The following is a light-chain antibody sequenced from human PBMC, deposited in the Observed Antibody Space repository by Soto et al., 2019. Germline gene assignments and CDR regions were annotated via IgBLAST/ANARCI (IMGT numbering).Light chain of an antibody. CDR2: GAS. CDR3: QQYCSSLMYT. CDR1: QSVSSSY. V-gene: IGKV3-20*01. Sequence: EIVLTQSPGTLSLSPGERATLSCRAIQSVSSSYLAWYQQKPGQAPRLLIYGASSRATGIPDRFSGSGSGTDFTLTISRLEPEDFAVYYCQQYCSSLMYTFGQGTKLEIK. J-gene: IGKJ2*01.